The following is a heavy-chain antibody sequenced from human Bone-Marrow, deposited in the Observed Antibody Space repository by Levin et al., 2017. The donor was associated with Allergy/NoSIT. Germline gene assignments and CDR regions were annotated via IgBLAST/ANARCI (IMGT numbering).Heavy chain of an antibody. CDR1: GFTFSSYA. V-gene: IGHV3-23*01. Sequence: GESLKISCAASGFTFSSYAMSWVRKAPGKGLEWVSAISGSGGSTYYADSVKGRFTISRDNSKNTLYLQMNSLRAEDTAVYYYAKDRSKEVLRYLIYYYYGMDGWGQGTTVTVSS. D-gene: IGHD3-9*01. CDR2: ISGSGGST. CDR3: AKDRSKEVLRYLIYYYYGMDG. J-gene: IGHJ6*02.